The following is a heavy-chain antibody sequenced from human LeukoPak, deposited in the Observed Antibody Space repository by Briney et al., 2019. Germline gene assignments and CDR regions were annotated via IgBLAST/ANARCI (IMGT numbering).Heavy chain of an antibody. V-gene: IGHV3-7*01. J-gene: IGHJ4*02. Sequence: GGSLRPSCAASGFSFTTYWMSWVRQAPGKGLEWVANINQDGTEKYYVDSVKGRFTISRDNAKNSLYLQMNSLRVEDTAVYYCAKLAKYFYGWETYYFFEHWGQGTPVTASS. D-gene: IGHD3-10*01. CDR2: INQDGTEK. CDR3: AKLAKYFYGWETYYFFEH. CDR1: GFSFTTYW.